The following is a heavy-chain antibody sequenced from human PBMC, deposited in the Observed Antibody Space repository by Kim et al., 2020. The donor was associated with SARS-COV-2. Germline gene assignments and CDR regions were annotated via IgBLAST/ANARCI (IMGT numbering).Heavy chain of an antibody. CDR1: GGSISSSSYY. CDR3: ARQGYSSGWSGYYYYMDV. D-gene: IGHD6-19*01. V-gene: IGHV4-39*01. Sequence: ETLSLTCTVSGGSISSSSYYWGWIRQPPGKGLEWIGSIYYSGSTYYNPSLKSRVTISVDTSKNQFSLKLSSVTAADTAVYYCARQGYSSGWSGYYYYMDVWGKGTTVTVSS. CDR2: IYYSGST. J-gene: IGHJ6*03.